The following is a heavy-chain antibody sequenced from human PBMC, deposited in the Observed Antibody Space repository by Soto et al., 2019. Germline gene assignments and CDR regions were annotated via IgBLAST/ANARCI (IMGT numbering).Heavy chain of an antibody. CDR1: GFPFSSYA. D-gene: IGHD2-2*01. CDR2: IGESGTPT. CDR3: ARYIPGVRYYGMDV. V-gene: IGHV3-23*01. J-gene: IGHJ6*02. Sequence: EVQLLESGGGLVQPGGSLRLSCAASGFPFSSYAMKWVRQAQGRGLEWVSLIGESGTPTYYADSVKGRFTISRDNSGNTLFLEMYSLRAEDTAVYYCARYIPGVRYYGMDVWGQGTTVTVSS.